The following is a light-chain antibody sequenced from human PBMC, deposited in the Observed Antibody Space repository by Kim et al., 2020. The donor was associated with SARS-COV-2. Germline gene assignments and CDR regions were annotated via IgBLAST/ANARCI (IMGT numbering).Light chain of an antibody. Sequence: SASVGDRVTMTCRASQSITMWLAWYQQKPGKAPELLIYDASSLKRGVPSGFSGSGSGTEFTLTISSLQPDDFATYYCHQYNSYSHTFGQGTKLEI. CDR2: DAS. J-gene: IGKJ2*01. V-gene: IGKV1-5*01. CDR1: QSITMW. CDR3: HQYNSYSHT.